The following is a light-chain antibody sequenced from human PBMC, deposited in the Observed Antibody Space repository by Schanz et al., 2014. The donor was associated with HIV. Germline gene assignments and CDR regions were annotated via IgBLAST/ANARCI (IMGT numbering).Light chain of an antibody. CDR2: SSY. J-gene: IGLJ3*02. CDR3: AAWDDNLDGWV. V-gene: IGLV1-44*01. Sequence: QSVLTQPPSASGTPGQRVTISCSISGSNISSNTQHRLRPLPGTAPQLLIHSSYHRPSGVPDRFSGSTSDTSASLAIRGLQSEDEADYYCAAWDDNLDGWVFGGGTKLTVL. CDR1: GSNISSNT.